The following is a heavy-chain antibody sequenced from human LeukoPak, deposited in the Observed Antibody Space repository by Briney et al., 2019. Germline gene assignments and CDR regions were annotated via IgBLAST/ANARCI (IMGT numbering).Heavy chain of an antibody. CDR2: INTDGSTT. V-gene: IGHV3-74*01. Sequence: GGSLRLSCAVSGFTLSHYWMHWVRQTPGKGLVWVSRINTDGSTTGYADSVKGRFTISRDNAKNTLYLQMNTLRAEDTAVYYCGRDLSGSPDYWGQGTLVTVSS. J-gene: IGHJ4*02. CDR3: GRDLSGSPDY. CDR1: GFTLSHYW. D-gene: IGHD1-26*01.